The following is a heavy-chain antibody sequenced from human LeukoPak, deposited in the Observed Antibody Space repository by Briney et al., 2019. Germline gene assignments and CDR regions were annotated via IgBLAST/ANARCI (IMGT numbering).Heavy chain of an antibody. CDR2: IYYSGST. D-gene: IGHD1-26*01. CDR1: GGSISSGGYY. CDR3: ARLWSVGASPYYFEY. V-gene: IGHV4-31*03. Sequence: TLSLTCTVSGGSISSGGYYWSWIRQRPGKGLEWIGYIYYSGSTYYNPSLKSRVTISVDTSKNQFSLKLSSVTAADTAVYFCARLWSVGASPYYFEYWGQGTLATVSS. J-gene: IGHJ4*02.